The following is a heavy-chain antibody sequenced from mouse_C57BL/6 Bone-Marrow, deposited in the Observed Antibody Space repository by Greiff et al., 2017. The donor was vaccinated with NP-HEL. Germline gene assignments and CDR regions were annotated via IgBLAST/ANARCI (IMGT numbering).Heavy chain of an antibody. CDR2: IDPENGDT. CDR1: GFNIKDDY. Sequence: VQLQQSGAELVRPGASVKLSCTASGFNIKDDYMHWVKQRPEQGLEWIGWIDPENGDTEYASKFQGKATITADTSYNTAYLQLSSLTSEDTAVYYCTFITTVVATRWYFDVWGTGTTVTVSS. J-gene: IGHJ1*03. D-gene: IGHD1-1*01. V-gene: IGHV14-4*01. CDR3: TFITTVVATRWYFDV.